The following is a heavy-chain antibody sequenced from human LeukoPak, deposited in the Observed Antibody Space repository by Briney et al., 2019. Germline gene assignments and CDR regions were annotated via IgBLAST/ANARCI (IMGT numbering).Heavy chain of an antibody. J-gene: IGHJ5*02. D-gene: IGHD3-3*01. CDR3: ARVLYDFWTLSGFDP. Sequence: ASVKVSCKVSGYTLTELSMHWVRQAPGKGLEWMGGFDPEDGETIYAQKFQGRVTMTTDTSTSTAYMELRSLRSDDTAVYYCARVLYDFWTLSGFDPWGQGTLVTVSS. V-gene: IGHV1-24*01. CDR2: FDPEDGET. CDR1: GYTLTELS.